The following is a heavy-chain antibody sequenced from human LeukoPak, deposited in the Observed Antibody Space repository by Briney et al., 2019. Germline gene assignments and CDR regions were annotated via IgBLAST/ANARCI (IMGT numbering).Heavy chain of an antibody. CDR3: ARVNGSGSYGALDAFDI. D-gene: IGHD3-10*01. V-gene: IGHV3-48*04. CDR1: GFTFSTNS. Sequence: GGSLRLSCAASGFTFSTNSMNWVRQAPGKGLEWVSYISSTGGTIYYADSMKGRFTISRDNAKNSLYLQMNSLRAEDTAVYYCARVNGSGSYGALDAFDIWGQGTMVTVSS. CDR2: ISSTGGTI. J-gene: IGHJ3*02.